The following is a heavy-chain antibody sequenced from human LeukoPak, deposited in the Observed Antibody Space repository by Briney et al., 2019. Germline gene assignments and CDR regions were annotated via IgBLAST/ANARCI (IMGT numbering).Heavy chain of an antibody. V-gene: IGHV1-2*02. CDR3: ASGYDFWSGYLTDY. D-gene: IGHD3-3*01. CDR2: INPNSGGT. CDR1: GYTFTGYS. J-gene: IGHJ4*02. Sequence: ASVKVSCKASGYTFTGYSMHWVRQAPGQGLEWMGWINPNSGGTNYAQKFQGRVTMTRDTSISTAYMELSSLRAEDTAVYYCASGYDFWSGYLTDYWGQGTLVTVSS.